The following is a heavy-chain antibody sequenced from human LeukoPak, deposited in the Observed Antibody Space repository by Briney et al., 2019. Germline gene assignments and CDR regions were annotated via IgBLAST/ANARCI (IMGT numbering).Heavy chain of an antibody. J-gene: IGHJ4*02. Sequence: GGSLRLSCAASGFTFSTYGMHWVRQAPGKGLEWVAFIQYDGSNKYYADSVKGRFTISRDNSKNTLYLQMNSLRAEDTAVYYCAKGAPIAARPGSYCDYWGQGPWSPSPQ. CDR2: IQYDGSNK. CDR3: AKGAPIAARPGSYCDY. V-gene: IGHV3-30*02. D-gene: IGHD6-6*01. CDR1: GFTFSTYG.